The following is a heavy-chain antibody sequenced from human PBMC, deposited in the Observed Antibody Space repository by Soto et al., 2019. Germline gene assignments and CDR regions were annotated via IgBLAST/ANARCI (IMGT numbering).Heavy chain of an antibody. CDR3: AREMSTMILGGYFDL. J-gene: IGHJ2*01. CDR1: RFTFSTYS. Sequence: QVQLVESGGGVVQPGRSLRLSCAASRFTFSTYSMHWVRQAPGKGLEWVAVISRDGSHKYYADSVKGRFTISRDNSKNTLYLQTSSLRAEDTAVYYCAREMSTMILGGYFDLWGRGTLVTVSS. CDR2: ISRDGSHK. V-gene: IGHV3-30-3*01. D-gene: IGHD3-22*01.